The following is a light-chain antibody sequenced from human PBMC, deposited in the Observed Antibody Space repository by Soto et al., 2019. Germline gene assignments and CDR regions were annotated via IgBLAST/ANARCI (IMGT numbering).Light chain of an antibody. V-gene: IGKV1-5*01. Sequence: DIQMTQSPSTLSASVGDRVTITCRASQSISSWLAWYQQKPGQAPKLLIYDASSLESGVPSRFSGSGSGTEFTLTISSLQPDDFATYYCQQYNSYSWTFGQGTKVVIK. J-gene: IGKJ1*01. CDR3: QQYNSYSWT. CDR2: DAS. CDR1: QSISSW.